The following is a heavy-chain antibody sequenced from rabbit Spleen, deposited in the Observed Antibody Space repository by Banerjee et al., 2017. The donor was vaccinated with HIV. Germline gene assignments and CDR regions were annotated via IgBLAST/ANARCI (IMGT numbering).Heavy chain of an antibody. CDR3: ARGPYVSGYPNYGMDL. J-gene: IGHJ6*01. D-gene: IGHD7-1*01. Sequence: QSLEESGGGLVQPEGSLALTCKASGFTISSSYYMCWVRQAPGKGLEWIGCMDFESGVTYNASWAKGRFTISKTSSTTVTLQMTSLTDADTATYFCARGPYVSGYPNYGMDLWGQGTLVTVS. CDR2: MDFESGVT. CDR1: GFTISSSYY. V-gene: IGHV1S40*01.